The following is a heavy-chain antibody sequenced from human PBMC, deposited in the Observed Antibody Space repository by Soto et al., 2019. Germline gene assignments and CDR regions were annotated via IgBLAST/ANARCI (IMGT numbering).Heavy chain of an antibody. Sequence: VGSLRLSCAASGFTFSSYAMSWVRQAPGKGLEWVSAISGSGGSTYYADSVKGRFTISRDNSKNTLYLQMNSLRAEDTAVYYCAKDRLLTYYYDSSGYYHDAFDIWGQGTMVTVSS. D-gene: IGHD3-22*01. CDR3: AKDRLLTYYYDSSGYYHDAFDI. CDR1: GFTFSSYA. V-gene: IGHV3-23*01. CDR2: ISGSGGST. J-gene: IGHJ3*02.